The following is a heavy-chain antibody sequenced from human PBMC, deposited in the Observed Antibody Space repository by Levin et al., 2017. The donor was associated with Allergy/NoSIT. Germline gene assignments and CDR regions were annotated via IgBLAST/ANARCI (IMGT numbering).Heavy chain of an antibody. CDR1: GFTFSSYW. V-gene: IGHV3-74*01. CDR2: INSDGSST. J-gene: IGHJ3*02. D-gene: IGHD3-10*01. Sequence: GGSLRLSCAASGFTFSSYWMHWVRQAPGKGLVWVSRINSDGSSTSYADSVKGRFTISRDNAKNTLYLQMNSLRAEDTAVYYCARGGDRLLWLGEVHAFDIWGQGTMVTVSS. CDR3: ARGGDRLLWLGEVHAFDI.